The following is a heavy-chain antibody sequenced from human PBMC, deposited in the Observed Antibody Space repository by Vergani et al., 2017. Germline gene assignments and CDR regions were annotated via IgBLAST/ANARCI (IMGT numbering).Heavy chain of an antibody. V-gene: IGHV3-23*01. CDR1: GFTFSDYA. D-gene: IGHD2-2*02. Sequence: EVQLLESGGDLVQRGGSLRLSCAASGFTFSDYAMNWGRQAPGKGLEWVSSISGSGGNTYYADSVKGRFTISRDNSKNVLSLQMNSLRAEDTAVYYCAKQGCTSATCYTNFWGQGTLVTVSS. J-gene: IGHJ4*02. CDR2: ISGSGGNT. CDR3: AKQGCTSATCYTNF.